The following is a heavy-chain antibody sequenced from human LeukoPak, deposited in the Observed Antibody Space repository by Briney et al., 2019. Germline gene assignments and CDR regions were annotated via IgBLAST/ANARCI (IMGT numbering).Heavy chain of an antibody. CDR3: AKETAYCSSTSCYFVSYYYYMDV. Sequence: GGSLRLSCGASGFTFSSYGMHWVRQAPGKGLEWVAFIRYDGSNKYYADSVKGRFTISRDNSKNTLYLQMNSLRAEDTAVYYCAKETAYCSSTSCYFVSYYYYMDVWGKGTTVTVSS. J-gene: IGHJ6*03. V-gene: IGHV3-30*02. D-gene: IGHD2-2*01. CDR1: GFTFSSYG. CDR2: IRYDGSNK.